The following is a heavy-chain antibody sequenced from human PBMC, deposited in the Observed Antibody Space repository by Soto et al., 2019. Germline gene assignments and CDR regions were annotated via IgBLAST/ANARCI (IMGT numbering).Heavy chain of an antibody. CDR1: GSPLTELS. Sequence: SSVKVSSKVSGSPLTELSMHWVRQAPGKGLEWMGGFDPEDGETIYAQKFQGRVTMTRDTSISTAYMELSRLRSEDTAVYYCARDLVFDSSRWEYYYGMDVWGQGTTVTVSS. CDR3: ARDLVFDSSRWEYYYGMDV. V-gene: IGHV1-24*01. D-gene: IGHD3-9*01. J-gene: IGHJ6*02. CDR2: FDPEDGET.